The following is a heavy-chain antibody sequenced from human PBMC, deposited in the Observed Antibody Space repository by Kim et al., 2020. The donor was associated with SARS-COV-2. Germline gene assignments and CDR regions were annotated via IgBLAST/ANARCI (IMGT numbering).Heavy chain of an antibody. D-gene: IGHD3-10*02. V-gene: IGHV5-51*01. J-gene: IGHJ5*02. CDR3: ATVGIFGTS. CDR2: SDT. Sequence: SDTRYSPSFQGQVTISADKSISTAYLQWSSLKASDTAMYYCATVGIFGTSWGQGTLVTVSS.